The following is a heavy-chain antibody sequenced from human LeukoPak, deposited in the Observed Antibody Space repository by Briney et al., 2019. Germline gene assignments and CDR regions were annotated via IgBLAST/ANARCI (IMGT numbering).Heavy chain of an antibody. CDR3: ARHSDVWFGELLPNFDY. Sequence: PSETLSLTCAVSGYSITSGYYWGWIRQPPGKGLAWSGSIYHSGSTYYNPSLKSRVTISVDTSKNQFTLKLSSVTAADTAVYYCARHSDVWFGELLPNFDYWGQGTLVTVSS. CDR2: IYHSGST. V-gene: IGHV4-38-2*01. J-gene: IGHJ4*02. D-gene: IGHD3-10*01. CDR1: GYSITSGYY.